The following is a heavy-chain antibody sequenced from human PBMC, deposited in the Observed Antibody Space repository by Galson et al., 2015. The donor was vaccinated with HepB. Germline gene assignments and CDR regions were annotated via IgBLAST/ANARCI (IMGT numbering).Heavy chain of an antibody. J-gene: IGHJ4*02. CDR2: ISYDGSNK. Sequence: SLRLSCAASGFTFSSYTMHWVRQAPGKGLEWVAVISYDGSNKYYADSVKGRFTTSRDNSKNTLYLQMNSLRAEDTAVYYCARSLAAADYWGQGTLVTVSS. V-gene: IGHV3-30*04. CDR1: GFTFSSYT. D-gene: IGHD6-25*01. CDR3: ARSLAAADY.